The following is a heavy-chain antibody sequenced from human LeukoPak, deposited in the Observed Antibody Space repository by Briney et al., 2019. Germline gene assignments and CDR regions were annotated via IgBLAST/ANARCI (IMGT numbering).Heavy chain of an antibody. CDR3: ARSWGSASSYYFDY. D-gene: IGHD7-27*01. CDR1: GGSISSGGYS. J-gene: IGHJ4*02. Sequence: SQTLSLTCAVSGGSISSGGYSWSWIRQPPGKGLEWIGYIYHSGSTYYNPSLKSRVTISVDRSKNQFSLKLSSVTAADTAVYYCARSWGSASSYYFDYWGQGTLVTVPS. V-gene: IGHV4-30-2*01. CDR2: IYHSGST.